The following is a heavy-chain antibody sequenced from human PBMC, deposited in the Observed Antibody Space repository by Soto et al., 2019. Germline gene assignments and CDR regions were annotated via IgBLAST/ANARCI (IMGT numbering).Heavy chain of an antibody. CDR1: GGSFSGYY. Sequence: QVQLQQWGAGLLKPSETLSLNCSVSGGSFSGYYWSWIRQSPGKGLEWIGEINHIGGTSYNPSLKTRVTMAVDTSKNQFSLNLTSVTAADTAVYYCARGRGYQWLAPPFHHWGQGDLVTVSS. CDR2: INHIGGT. V-gene: IGHV4-34*01. D-gene: IGHD6-19*01. CDR3: ARGRGYQWLAPPFHH. J-gene: IGHJ4*02.